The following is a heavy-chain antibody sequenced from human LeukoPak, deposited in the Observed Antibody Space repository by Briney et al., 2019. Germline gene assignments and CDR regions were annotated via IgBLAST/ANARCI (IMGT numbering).Heavy chain of an antibody. CDR3: ARDSGIVGATSRVWGAWRGKDATQNAFDI. Sequence: GGSLRLSCAASGFTFSSYWMSWVRQAPGKGLEWVANIKQDGSEKYYVDSVKGRFTISRDNAKNSLYLQMNSLRAEDTAVYYCARDSGIVGATSRVWGAWRGKDATQNAFDIWGQGTMVTVSS. V-gene: IGHV3-7*01. D-gene: IGHD1-26*01. J-gene: IGHJ3*02. CDR1: GFTFSSYW. CDR2: IKQDGSEK.